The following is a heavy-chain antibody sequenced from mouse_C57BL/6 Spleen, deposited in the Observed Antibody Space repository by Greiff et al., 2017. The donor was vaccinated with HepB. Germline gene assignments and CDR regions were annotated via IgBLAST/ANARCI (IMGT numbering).Heavy chain of an antibody. CDR1: GFSLTSYG. CDR3: ASGRDYDGFAY. Sequence: QVQLKQSGPGLVAPSQSLSITCTVSGFSLTSYGVDWVRQSPGKGLEWLGVIWGVGGTNYNSALKSRLSISKDNSKSQVFLKMNSLQTDDTAMYYCASGRDYDGFAYWGQGTLVTVSA. V-gene: IGHV2-6*01. D-gene: IGHD2-4*01. J-gene: IGHJ3*01. CDR2: IWGVGGT.